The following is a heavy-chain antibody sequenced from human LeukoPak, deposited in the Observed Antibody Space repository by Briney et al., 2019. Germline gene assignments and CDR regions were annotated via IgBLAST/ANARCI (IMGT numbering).Heavy chain of an antibody. CDR1: GGSISSYY. CDR3: ARVPWFGEFPFDY. V-gene: IGHV4-59*01. D-gene: IGHD3-10*01. J-gene: IGHJ4*02. Sequence: SETLSLTCTVSGGSISSYYWSWIRQPPGKGLEWIGYIYYGGSTNYNPSLKSRVTISVDTSKNQFSLKLSSVTAADTAVYYCARVPWFGEFPFDYWGQGTLVTVSS. CDR2: IYYGGST.